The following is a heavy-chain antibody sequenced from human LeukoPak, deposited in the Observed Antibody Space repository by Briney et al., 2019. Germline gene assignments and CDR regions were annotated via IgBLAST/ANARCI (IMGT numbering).Heavy chain of an antibody. Sequence: GGSLRLSCAASGFIFSTYEMNWVRQAPGKGLEWVSAISGSGGSTYYADSVKGRFTISRDNSKNTLYLQMNSLRAEDTAVYYCATYIVATIHGGLFDYWGQGTLVTVSS. CDR3: ATYIVATIHGGLFDY. CDR1: GFIFSTYE. CDR2: ISGSGGST. J-gene: IGHJ4*02. D-gene: IGHD5-12*01. V-gene: IGHV3-23*01.